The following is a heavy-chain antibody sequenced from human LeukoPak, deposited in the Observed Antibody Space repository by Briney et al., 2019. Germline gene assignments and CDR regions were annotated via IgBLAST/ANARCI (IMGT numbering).Heavy chain of an antibody. CDR2: IYYSGST. Sequence: SETLSLTCTVSGGSVNSGSYYWNWIRQPPGKGLEWIGYIYYSGSTNYNPSLKSRVTISVDTSKNQFSLKLSSVTAADTAVYYCARAAYSGSYHSDYWGQGTLVTVSS. V-gene: IGHV4-61*01. CDR3: ARAAYSGSYHSDY. D-gene: IGHD1-26*01. J-gene: IGHJ4*02. CDR1: GGSVNSGSYY.